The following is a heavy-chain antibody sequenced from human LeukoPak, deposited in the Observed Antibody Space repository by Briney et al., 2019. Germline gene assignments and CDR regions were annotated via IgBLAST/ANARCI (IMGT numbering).Heavy chain of an antibody. CDR1: GFTFSSYA. V-gene: IGHV3-23*01. Sequence: GGSLRLSCAASGFTFSSYAMSWVRQAPGKGLEWVSAISGSGGSTYYADSVKGRFTTSRDNSKNTLYLQMNSLRAEDTAVYYCAKRPYSSGWLKYFDYWGQGTLVTVSS. D-gene: IGHD6-19*01. J-gene: IGHJ4*02. CDR2: ISGSGGST. CDR3: AKRPYSSGWLKYFDY.